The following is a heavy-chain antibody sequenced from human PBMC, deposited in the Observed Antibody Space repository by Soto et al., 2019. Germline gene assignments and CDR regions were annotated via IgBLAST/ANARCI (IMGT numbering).Heavy chain of an antibody. V-gene: IGHV1-69*13. CDR2: IIPIFGTA. D-gene: IGHD3-22*01. Sequence: SVKVSCKASGGTFSSYAISWVRQAPGQGLEWMGGIIPIFGTANYAQKFQGRVTITADESTSTAYMELSSLRSEDTAVYYCARDRDSSGYLAPGILGGYYGMDVWGQGTTVTVSS. J-gene: IGHJ6*02. CDR3: ARDRDSSGYLAPGILGGYYGMDV. CDR1: GGTFSSYA.